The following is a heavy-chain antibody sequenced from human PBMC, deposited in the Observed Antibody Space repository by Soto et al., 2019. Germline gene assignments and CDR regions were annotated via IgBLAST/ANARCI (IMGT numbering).Heavy chain of an antibody. CDR3: AHSRDEQLVPEYFQH. CDR2: IYWDDDK. J-gene: IGHJ1*01. Sequence: SGPTLVNPTQTLTLTCTFSGFSLSTSGVGVGWIRQPPGKALEWLVLIYWDDDKRYSPSLKSRLTITKDTSKNQVVLTMTNMDPVYTATYYCAHSRDEQLVPEYFQHWGQGTLVTVSS. V-gene: IGHV2-5*02. D-gene: IGHD6-13*01. CDR1: GFSLSTSGVG.